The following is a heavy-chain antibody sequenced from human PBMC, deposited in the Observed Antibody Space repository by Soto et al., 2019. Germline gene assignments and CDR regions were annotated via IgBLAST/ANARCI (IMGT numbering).Heavy chain of an antibody. D-gene: IGHD6-19*01. V-gene: IGHV3-30*18. CDR1: GFTFSSHD. CDR3: AKNQGGWTDHKGMDV. CDR2: ISYAGRNN. J-gene: IGHJ6*02. Sequence: QVQLVESGGGVVQPGRSLTLSCAASGFTFSSHDMHWVRQAPGKGLEWVAVISYAGRNNDYADSVKGRFTISRDNSRNTLYLQMNSLRPEDTAVYYCAKNQGGWTDHKGMDVWGQGTTVTVSS.